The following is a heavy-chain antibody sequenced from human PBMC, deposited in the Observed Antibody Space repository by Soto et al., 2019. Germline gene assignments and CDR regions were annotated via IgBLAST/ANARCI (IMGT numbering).Heavy chain of an antibody. D-gene: IGHD1-20*01. V-gene: IGHV3-30-3*01. CDR2: ISYDGSNK. CDR3: ATGPTYNTASSVSRDDD. CDR1: GLTFSNYA. J-gene: IGHJ4*02. Sequence: GGCLRLSCAASGLTFSNYAMHWVRQAPGKGLEWVALISYDGSNKYYADSMKGRFTISRDNSKNTLYLQMNSLRVEDTAVYYCATGPTYNTASSVSRDDDWGQGT.